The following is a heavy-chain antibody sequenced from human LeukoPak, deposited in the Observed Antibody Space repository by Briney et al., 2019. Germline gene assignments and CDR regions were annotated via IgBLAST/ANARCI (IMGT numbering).Heavy chain of an antibody. CDR3: ARDHPLLWFGESRWHAFDI. V-gene: IGHV1-8*01. CDR1: GYTFTSYD. CDR2: MNPNSGNT. D-gene: IGHD3-10*01. Sequence: ASVKVSCKASGYTFTSYDINWVRQASGQGLEWMGWMNPNSGNTGYAQKFQGRVTMTRNTSISTVYMELSSLRSEDTAVYYCARDHPLLWFGESRWHAFDIWGQGTMVTVSS. J-gene: IGHJ3*02.